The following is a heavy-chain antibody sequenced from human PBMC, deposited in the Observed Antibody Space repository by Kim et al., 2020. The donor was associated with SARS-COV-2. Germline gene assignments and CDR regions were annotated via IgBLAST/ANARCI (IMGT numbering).Heavy chain of an antibody. CDR1: GYIFAGYW. D-gene: IGHD3-10*01. J-gene: IGHJ5*02. V-gene: IGHV5-51*01. Sequence: GESLKISCKGSGYIFAGYWIGWVRQMPGKGLEWMGMIYPGDSDTRYSPSFQGQVTISADKSISAAYLQWSSLKASDTAMYYCARGEVVRGVIRLDPWGQGTLVTVSS. CDR2: IYPGDSDT. CDR3: ARGEVVRGVIRLDP.